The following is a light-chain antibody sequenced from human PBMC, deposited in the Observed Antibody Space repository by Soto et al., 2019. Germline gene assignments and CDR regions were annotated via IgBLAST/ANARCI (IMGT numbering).Light chain of an antibody. CDR3: LQDRNYPRT. Sequence: ATQMTQSPSSLSASVGDRFTITCRASQYIGSELGWYQQRPGKAPKALIYGASNLQGGVPSRFSGSGFGTDFTLTISSLQPEDFATYYCLQDRNYPRTFGQGTKVESK. CDR2: GAS. J-gene: IGKJ1*01. V-gene: IGKV1-6*01. CDR1: QYIGSE.